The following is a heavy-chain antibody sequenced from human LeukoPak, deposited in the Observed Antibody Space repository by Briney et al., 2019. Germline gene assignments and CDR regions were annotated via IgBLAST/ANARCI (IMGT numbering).Heavy chain of an antibody. CDR3: VRGTRSNSF. V-gene: IGHV3-7*01. Sequence: GSLRLSCTASGFTFRNYCMSWVRQAPGKGLECVAYIKEDGSDKNNVDSVKGRFTISRDNAKSSLYLQMNSPRVEDTAVYYCVRGTRSNSFWGQGTQVTVSS. D-gene: IGHD6-6*01. CDR1: GFTFRNYC. CDR2: IKEDGSDK. J-gene: IGHJ4*02.